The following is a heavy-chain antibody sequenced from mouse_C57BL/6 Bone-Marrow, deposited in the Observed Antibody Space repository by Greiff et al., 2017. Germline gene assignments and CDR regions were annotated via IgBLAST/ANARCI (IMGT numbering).Heavy chain of an antibody. CDR3: AREPHYYGYWYFDV. D-gene: IGHD2-1*01. Sequence: QVHVKQSGAELARPGASVKMSCKASGYTFTSYTMHWVKQRPGQGLEWIGYINPSSGYTKYNQKFKDKATLTADKSSSTAYMQLSSLTSEDSAVYYCAREPHYYGYWYFDVWGTGTTVTVSS. V-gene: IGHV1-4*01. CDR2: INPSSGYT. CDR1: GYTFTSYT. J-gene: IGHJ1*03.